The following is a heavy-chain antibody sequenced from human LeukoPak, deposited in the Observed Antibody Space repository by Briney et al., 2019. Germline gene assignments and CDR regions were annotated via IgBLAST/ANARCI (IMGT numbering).Heavy chain of an antibody. D-gene: IGHD3-10*01. Sequence: GWSLRLSCAASGFTFSSYWMSWVRQAPGKGLEWVANIKQDGSEKYYVDSVKGRFTISRDNAKNSLYLQMNSLRAEDTAVYYCARVAMVRGYHYFDYWGQGTLVTVSS. CDR2: IKQDGSEK. J-gene: IGHJ4*02. CDR1: GFTFSSYW. V-gene: IGHV3-7*01. CDR3: ARVAMVRGYHYFDY.